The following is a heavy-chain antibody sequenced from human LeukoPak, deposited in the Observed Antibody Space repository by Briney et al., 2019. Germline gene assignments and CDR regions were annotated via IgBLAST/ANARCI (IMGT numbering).Heavy chain of an antibody. D-gene: IGHD1-26*01. Sequence: SVKVSCKASGGTFSSYAISWVRQAPGQGLEWMGRIIPIFGTANYAQKFQGRVTITTDESTSTAYMELSSLRSEDTAVYYCATLPPHSAATQSSDYWGQGALVTVSS. CDR3: ATLPPHSAATQSSDY. CDR2: IIPIFGTA. J-gene: IGHJ4*02. V-gene: IGHV1-69*05. CDR1: GGTFSSYA.